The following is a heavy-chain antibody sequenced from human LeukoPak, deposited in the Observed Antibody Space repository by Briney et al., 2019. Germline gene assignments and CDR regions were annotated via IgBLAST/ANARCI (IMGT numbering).Heavy chain of an antibody. CDR3: ARDLRGGLD. CDR1: GYTFTSYD. J-gene: IGHJ4*02. V-gene: IGHV1-18*01. Sequence: GASVKVSCKASGYTFTSYDISWARQAPGQGLEWMGWISAYNGNTNYAQKLQGRVTMTTDTSTSTAYMELKSLRSGDTAVYYCARDLRGGLDWGQGTLVTVSS. CDR2: ISAYNGNT. D-gene: IGHD3-10*01.